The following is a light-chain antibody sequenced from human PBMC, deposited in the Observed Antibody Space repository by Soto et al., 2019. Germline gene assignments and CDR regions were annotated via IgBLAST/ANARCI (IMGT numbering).Light chain of an antibody. CDR3: QGLNDYPIT. Sequence: DIQLTQSPSFLSASVGDRVTITCRASQDISSYLTWYQQKPGEAPKFLIYSASNLRGGVPSRFSGSGSGTEFTLTISSLQPEDFATYYCQGLNDYPITFGQGTRLEIK. CDR1: QDISSY. CDR2: SAS. V-gene: IGKV1-9*01. J-gene: IGKJ5*01.